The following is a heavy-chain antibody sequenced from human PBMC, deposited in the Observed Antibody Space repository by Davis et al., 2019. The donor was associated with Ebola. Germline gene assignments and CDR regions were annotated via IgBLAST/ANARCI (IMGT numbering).Heavy chain of an antibody. CDR3: ARLGYTFGYRYAMDV. V-gene: IGHV5-51*01. Sequence: GESLKTSCKGSGYSFTSYWIGWVRQMPGKGLEWMGIIYPGDCDTRYSPSFQGQVTISADKSISTAYLQWSSLKASDTAMYYCARLGYTFGYRYAMDVWGQGTTVTVSS. CDR2: IYPGDCDT. CDR1: GYSFTSYW. J-gene: IGHJ6*02. D-gene: IGHD5-18*01.